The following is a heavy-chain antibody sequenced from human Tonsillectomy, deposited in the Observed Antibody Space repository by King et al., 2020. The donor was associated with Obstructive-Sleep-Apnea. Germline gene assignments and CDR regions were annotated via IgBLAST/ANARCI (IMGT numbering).Heavy chain of an antibody. J-gene: IGHJ3*02. CDR3: TTLDQLLPTGDAFDI. Sequence: VQLVESGGGLVQPGGSLKLSCAASGFSFSGSAMHWVRQASGKGLEWFGRVRNKAFNYATTYAASVKGRFTISRNDSKSTAYLQMNSLKTEDTAVYFCTTLDQLLPTGDAFDIWGQGTTVTVSS. D-gene: IGHD1-1*01. V-gene: IGHV3-73*01. CDR2: VRNKAFNYAT. CDR1: GFSFSGSA.